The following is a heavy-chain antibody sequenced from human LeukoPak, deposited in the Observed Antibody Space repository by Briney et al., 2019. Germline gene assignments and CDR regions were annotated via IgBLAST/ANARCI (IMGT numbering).Heavy chain of an antibody. CDR1: GASISSSSYY. D-gene: IGHD3-16*01. CDR2: IYYSGST. Sequence: SETLSLTCTVSGASISSSSYYWGWIRQPPGKGLEWIGSIYYSGSTYYNPSLKSRVTISVGTSKNQFSLKLSSVTAADTAVYYCARHVLPRSAMTTFYVSYFDYWGQGTLVTVSS. J-gene: IGHJ4*02. V-gene: IGHV4-39*01. CDR3: ARHVLPRSAMTTFYVSYFDY.